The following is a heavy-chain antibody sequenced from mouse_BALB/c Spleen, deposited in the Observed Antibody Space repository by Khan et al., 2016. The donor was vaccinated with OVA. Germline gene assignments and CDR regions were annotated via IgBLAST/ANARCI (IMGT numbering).Heavy chain of an antibody. D-gene: IGHD1-1*01. V-gene: IGHV5-6*01. J-gene: IGHJ2*01. Sequence: EVELVESGGDLVKPGGSLKLSCAASGFTFSNYGMSWVRQTPDKRLEWVATISSGGSYTYSPDSVKGRFTISRDNAKKTLYLQMTSLKSEDTAMYYGARQEGYYGSSYYFDYWGQGTTLTVSS. CDR1: GFTFSNYG. CDR3: ARQEGYYGSSYYFDY. CDR2: ISSGGSYT.